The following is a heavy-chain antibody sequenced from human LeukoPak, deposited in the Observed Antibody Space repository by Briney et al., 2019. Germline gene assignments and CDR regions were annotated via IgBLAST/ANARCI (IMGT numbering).Heavy chain of an antibody. J-gene: IGHJ5*02. V-gene: IGHV3-23*01. CDR2: VTGPGDTT. CDR1: RFTPSNDA. CDR3: AKGAEIDL. D-gene: IGHD3-16*01. Sequence: GGSLRLSCATSRFTPSNDARNCGRQAPGQGLEWVSAVTGPGDTTYYADSVKGRFFMSREDSKTTVYLQMNSLRAEDTAIYYCAKGAEIDLWGQGTLVTVSS.